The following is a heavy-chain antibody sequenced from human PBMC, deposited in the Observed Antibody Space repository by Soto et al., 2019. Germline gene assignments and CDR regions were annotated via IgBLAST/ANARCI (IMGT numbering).Heavy chain of an antibody. J-gene: IGHJ4*02. V-gene: IGHV4-34*01. D-gene: IGHD1-26*01. CDR3: ARGLSYVRG. Sequence: SENLYLTGAAGGRTPSGCHWSWIRQHPGKGLEWIGEINHSGSTNYNPSLKSRVTISVDTSKNQFSLKLSSVTAADTAVYYCARGLSYVRGWGQGTLVTVS. CDR1: GRTPSGCH. CDR2: INHSGST.